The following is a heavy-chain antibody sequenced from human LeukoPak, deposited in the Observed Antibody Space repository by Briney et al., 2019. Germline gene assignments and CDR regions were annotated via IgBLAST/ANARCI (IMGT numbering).Heavy chain of an antibody. J-gene: IGHJ4*02. D-gene: IGHD3-16*02. CDR3: ARSRGVYVWGNYRPFDY. CDR1: GYTFTSYD. CDR2: MNPNSGNT. V-gene: IGHV1-8*02. Sequence: ASVKVSCKASGYTFTSYDINWVRQATGQGLEWMGWMNPNSGNTGYAQKFQGRVTMTRNTSISTAYMELSSLRSEDTAVYYCARSRGVYVWGNYRPFDYWGQGTLVTVSS.